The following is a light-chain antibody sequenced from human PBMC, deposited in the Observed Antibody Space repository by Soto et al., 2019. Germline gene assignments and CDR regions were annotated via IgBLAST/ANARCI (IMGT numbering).Light chain of an antibody. V-gene: IGKV3-15*01. CDR1: QSVSIN. CDR3: QQYNNWPLT. Sequence: EMVITQSPATLSVSPGERATLSCRASQSVSINLAWYQQKPGQAPRLLIYGASTRATGIPARFSGSGSGTEFTLTISSLQSEDFAVYYCQQYNNWPLTFGQGTKVDIK. J-gene: IGKJ1*01. CDR2: GAS.